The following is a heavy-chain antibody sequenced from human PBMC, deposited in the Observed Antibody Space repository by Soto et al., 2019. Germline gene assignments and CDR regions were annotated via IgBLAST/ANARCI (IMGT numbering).Heavy chain of an antibody. D-gene: IGHD2-15*01. Sequence: SETLSLTCAVYGGSFSGYYWSWLRQPPGKGLEWIGEINHSGSTNYNPSLKSRVTISVDTSKNQFSLKLSSVTAADTAVYYCARGRRKAASYYYYYYGMDVWGQGTTVT. V-gene: IGHV4-34*01. CDR2: INHSGST. J-gene: IGHJ6*02. CDR3: ARGRRKAASYYYYYYGMDV. CDR1: GGSFSGYY.